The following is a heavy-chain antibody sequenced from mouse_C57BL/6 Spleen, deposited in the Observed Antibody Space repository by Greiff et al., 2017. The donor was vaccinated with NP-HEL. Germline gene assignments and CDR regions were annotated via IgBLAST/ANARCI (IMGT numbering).Heavy chain of an antibody. J-gene: IGHJ2*01. CDR3: AIGGSSGYSY. V-gene: IGHV1-82*01. Sequence: VQLQQSGPELVKPGASVKISCKASGYAFSSSWMNWVKQRPGKGLEWIGRIYPGDGDTNYNGKFKGKATLTADKSSSTAYMQLSSLTSEDSAVYFCAIGGSSGYSYWGQGTTLTVSS. D-gene: IGHD3-2*02. CDR1: GYAFSSSW. CDR2: IYPGDGDT.